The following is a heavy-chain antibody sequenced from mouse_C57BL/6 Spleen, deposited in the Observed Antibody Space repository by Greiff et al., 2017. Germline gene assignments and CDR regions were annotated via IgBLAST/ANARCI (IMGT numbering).Heavy chain of an antibody. CDR1: GYTFTSYW. J-gene: IGHJ3*01. Sequence: QVQLQQPGAELVKPGASVKLSCKASGYTFTSYWMQWVKQRPGQGLEWIGEIDPSDSYNNYNQKFKGKATLTVDTSSSTAYMHLSSLTSEDSAVYYCASGAYDRAWFAYWGQGTLVTVSA. CDR2: IDPSDSYN. D-gene: IGHD2-12*01. CDR3: ASGAYDRAWFAY. V-gene: IGHV1-50*01.